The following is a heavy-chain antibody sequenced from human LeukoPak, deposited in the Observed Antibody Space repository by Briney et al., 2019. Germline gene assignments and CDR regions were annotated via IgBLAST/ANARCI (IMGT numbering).Heavy chain of an antibody. D-gene: IGHD6-19*01. CDR2: ISGSGDNT. Sequence: GGSLRLSCAASGFTFSTYVMSWVRQAPGKGLEWVSGISGSGDNTYYADSVKGRFIISRDNSKNTLFLQMSSLRAEDTAVYYCAKLPHSGWYSSRAFDIWGQGTLVTVSS. V-gene: IGHV3-23*01. CDR1: GFTFSTYV. J-gene: IGHJ3*02. CDR3: AKLPHSGWYSSRAFDI.